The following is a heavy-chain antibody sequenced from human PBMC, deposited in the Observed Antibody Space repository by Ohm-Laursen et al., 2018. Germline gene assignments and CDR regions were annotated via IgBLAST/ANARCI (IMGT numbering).Heavy chain of an antibody. J-gene: IGHJ4*02. V-gene: IGHV3-48*03. CDR2: ISDSGITV. CDR3: AKGSRTSGWPN. CDR1: GFTFSSYE. D-gene: IGHD6-19*01. Sequence: SLRLSCTASGFTFSSYEMNWVRQAPGKGLEWVSYISDSGITVYYADSVKGRFTISRDNSKNMLYLQMNSLRAKDTAIYYCAKGSRTSGWPNWGQGTLVTVSS.